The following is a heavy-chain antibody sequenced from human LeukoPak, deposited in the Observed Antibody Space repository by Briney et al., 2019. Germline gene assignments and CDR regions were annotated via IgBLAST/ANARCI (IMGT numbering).Heavy chain of an antibody. J-gene: IGHJ5*02. CDR2: IIPIFGTA. CDR3: ARGGDSSGSYSLNRFDP. CDR1: GGTFSSYA. D-gene: IGHD3-10*01. Sequence: SVKVSCKASGGTFSSYAISWVRQAPGQGLEWMGGIIPIFGTANYAQKFQGRVTITADESTSTAYMELSSLRSEDTAVYYCARGGDSSGSYSLNRFDPWGQGTLVTVSS. V-gene: IGHV1-69*13.